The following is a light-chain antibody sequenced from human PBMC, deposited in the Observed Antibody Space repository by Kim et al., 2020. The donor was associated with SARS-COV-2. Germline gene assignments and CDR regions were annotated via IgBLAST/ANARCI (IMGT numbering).Light chain of an antibody. Sequence: QAGLTQPPSVSKGLRQTATLTCTGNSNNVGNQGAAWLQQHQGHPPKLLSYRNNNRPSGISERLSASRSGNTASLTITGLQPEDEADYYCSAWDSSLSAQRVFGGGTKLTVL. CDR1: SNNVGNQG. V-gene: IGLV10-54*01. CDR2: RNN. CDR3: SAWDSSLSAQRV. J-gene: IGLJ3*02.